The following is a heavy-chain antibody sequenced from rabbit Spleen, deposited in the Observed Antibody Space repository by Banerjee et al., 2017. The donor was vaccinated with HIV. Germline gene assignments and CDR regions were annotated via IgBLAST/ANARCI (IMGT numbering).Heavy chain of an antibody. J-gene: IGHJ4*01. D-gene: IGHD4-2*01. Sequence: QQLEESGGGLVKPGASLTLTCTASGFSFSGGYDMCWVRQAPGKGLEWIACIDVVRTSTKTYYTTWAKGRFTVSKTSSTMVTLQMTSLTAADTATYFCARGGYGGHIYAMGLWGPGTLVTVS. CDR3: ARGGYGGHIYAMGL. CDR1: GFSFSGGYD. CDR2: IDVVRTSTKT. V-gene: IGHV1S40*01.